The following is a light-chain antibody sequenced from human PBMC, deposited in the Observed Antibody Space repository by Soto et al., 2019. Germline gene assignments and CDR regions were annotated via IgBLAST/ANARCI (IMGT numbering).Light chain of an antibody. CDR3: QFGTMVWT. Sequence: DIVLTQSPGLLSLSPGERATLSCRASQRVSDVYLAWDQQRPGHAPRLGIDGASRRGTAIPDRVSGSGAETDLTLTSCELEVVDFCVCYCQFGTMVWTFGQGTKVEI. J-gene: IGKJ1*01. CDR2: GAS. CDR1: QRVSDVY. V-gene: IGKV3-20*01.